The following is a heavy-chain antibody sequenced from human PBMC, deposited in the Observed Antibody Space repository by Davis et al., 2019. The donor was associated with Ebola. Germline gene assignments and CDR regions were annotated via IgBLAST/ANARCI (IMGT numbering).Heavy chain of an antibody. J-gene: IGHJ4*02. V-gene: IGHV4-39*01. CDR1: GDSLSRSYYY. D-gene: IGHD3-3*01. CDR2: IFSSGTT. Sequence: MPSETLSLTCTVSGDSLSRSYYYWAWIRQPPGTGLEWIGSIFSSGTTYYNPSLKSRVTMTVDTSENVYSLKVNSVTAADTAVYYCARQRIYDFWSAQNPFDSWGQGTLVTVSS. CDR3: ARQRIYDFWSAQNPFDS.